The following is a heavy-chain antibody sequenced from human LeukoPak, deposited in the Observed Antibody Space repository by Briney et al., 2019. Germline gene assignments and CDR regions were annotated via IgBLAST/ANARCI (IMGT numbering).Heavy chain of an antibody. CDR3: ARAPERGFFDY. Sequence: PGGSVRLSCAASGFTFSSYAMHWVRQAPGKGLEWVAVISYDGSNKYYADSVKGRFTISRDNSKNTLYLQMNSLRAEDTAVYYCARAPERGFFDYWGQGTLVTVSS. D-gene: IGHD3-10*01. CDR2: ISYDGSNK. V-gene: IGHV3-30-3*01. CDR1: GFTFSSYA. J-gene: IGHJ4*02.